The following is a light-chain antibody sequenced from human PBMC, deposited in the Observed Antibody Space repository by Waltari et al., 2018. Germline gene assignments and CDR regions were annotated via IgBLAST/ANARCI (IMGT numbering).Light chain of an antibody. J-gene: IGLJ2*01. Sequence: QSALTQPASVSGSPGQSITISCTGTSSDVGGYNFVSWYQQDPGKAPTLVIYEVRNRPSGVANRFSGSKSGNRASLTISGLQAEDEADYYCSSYTSRGTLVFGGGTKLTVL. CDR2: EVR. V-gene: IGLV2-14*01. CDR3: SSYTSRGTLV. CDR1: SSDVGGYNF.